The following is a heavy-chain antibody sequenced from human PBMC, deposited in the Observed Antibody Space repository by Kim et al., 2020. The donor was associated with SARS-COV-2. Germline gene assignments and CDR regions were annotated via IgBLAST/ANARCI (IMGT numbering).Heavy chain of an antibody. Sequence: GGCLRLSCAASGFNFGSAWMSWVRQAPGKGLEWVGRIKTKVHGGTSVYAAPVTGRFTISRDDSKNTLFLHMNRLKSDDTAMYFCTTEGYIYGHHGIDTWG. CDR2: IKTKVHGGTS. J-gene: IGHJ5*01. D-gene: IGHD5-18*01. V-gene: IGHV3-15*01. CDR1: GFNFGSAW. CDR3: TTEGYIYGHHGIDT.